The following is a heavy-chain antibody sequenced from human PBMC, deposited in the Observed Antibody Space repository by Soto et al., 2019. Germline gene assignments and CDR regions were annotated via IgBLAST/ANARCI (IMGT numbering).Heavy chain of an antibody. CDR3: ARHFSLMPDYCDGPAAAGMDV. J-gene: IGHJ6*02. Sequence: PGESLKISCKGSGYSFTSYWIGWVRQMPGKGLEWMGIIYPGDSDTRYSPSFQGQVTISADKSISTAYLQWSSLKASDTAMYYCARHFSLMPDYCDGPAAAGMDVWGQGTTVTGSS. D-gene: IGHD4-17*01. CDR2: IYPGDSDT. V-gene: IGHV5-51*01. CDR1: GYSFTSYW.